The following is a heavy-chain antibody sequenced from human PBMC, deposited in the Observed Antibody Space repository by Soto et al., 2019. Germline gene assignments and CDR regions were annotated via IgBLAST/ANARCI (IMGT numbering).Heavy chain of an antibody. CDR3: AKGSYSSGSTGIDY. V-gene: IGHV3-23*01. CDR1: GFTFSSYA. Sequence: PGGSLRLSCAASGFTFSSYAMSWVRQAPGKGLEWVSAISGSGGSTYYADSVKGRFTISRDNSKNTLYLQMNSLRAEDTAVYYCAKGSYSSGSTGIDYWGHGTLVTVSS. D-gene: IGHD6-19*01. J-gene: IGHJ4*01. CDR2: ISGSGGST.